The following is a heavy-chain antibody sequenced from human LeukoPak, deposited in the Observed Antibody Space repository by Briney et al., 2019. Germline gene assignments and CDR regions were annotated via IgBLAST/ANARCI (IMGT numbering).Heavy chain of an antibody. D-gene: IGHD3-16*02. CDR2: INHSGST. Sequence: SETLSLTCAVYGGSFSGYYWSWIRQPPGKGLEWSGEINHSGSTNYNPSLKRRVTISVDTSKNQFSLKLSSVTAADTAVYYCARDTPYDYVWGSYRPFDYWGQGTLVTVSS. J-gene: IGHJ4*02. CDR3: ARDTPYDYVWGSYRPFDY. CDR1: GGSFSGYY. V-gene: IGHV4-34*01.